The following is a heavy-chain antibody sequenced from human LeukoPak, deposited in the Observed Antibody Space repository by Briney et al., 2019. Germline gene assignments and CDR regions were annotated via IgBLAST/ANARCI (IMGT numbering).Heavy chain of an antibody. Sequence: ASVKVSCKASGGTFSSYAISWVRQAPGQGLEWMGGIILIFGTANYAQKFQGRVTITADESTSTAYTELSSLRSEDTAVYYCARDRKWELLRYYYGMDVWGQGTTVTVSS. CDR3: ARDRKWELLRYYYGMDV. CDR1: GGTFSSYA. V-gene: IGHV1-69*13. D-gene: IGHD1-26*01. J-gene: IGHJ6*02. CDR2: IILIFGTA.